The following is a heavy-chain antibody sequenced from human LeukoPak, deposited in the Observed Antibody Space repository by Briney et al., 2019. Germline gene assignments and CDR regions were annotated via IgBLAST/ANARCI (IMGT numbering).Heavy chain of an antibody. J-gene: IGHJ4*02. D-gene: IGHD2-2*01. CDR1: GXPVIGKY. Sequence: PGGSLRLSCSASGXPVIGKYMSWVRQAPGKGMECISIIYSSGDTYYPDSVRGRFTISRDTSKNTLYLQMNSLRAEDTAVYYCARGPPACSTNCYGYLDYWGQGTLVTVSS. V-gene: IGHV3-53*01. CDR2: IYSSGDT. CDR3: ARGPPACSTNCYGYLDY.